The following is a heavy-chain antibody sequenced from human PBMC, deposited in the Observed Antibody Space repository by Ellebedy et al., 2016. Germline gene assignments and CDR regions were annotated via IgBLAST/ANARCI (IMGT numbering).Heavy chain of an antibody. CDR1: GFIFSVTG. CDR3: ARGVGGTSLNWFDP. J-gene: IGHJ5*02. CDR2: ITSRSSYI. Sequence: GGSLRLXXAASGFIFSVTGMTWIRQAPGKGLEWVSSITSRSSYIFYADSVKGRFTISRDNAKNSLYLQMNSLRGEDTALYYCARGVGGTSLNWFDPWGQGTLVTVSS. D-gene: IGHD3-16*01. V-gene: IGHV3-21*01.